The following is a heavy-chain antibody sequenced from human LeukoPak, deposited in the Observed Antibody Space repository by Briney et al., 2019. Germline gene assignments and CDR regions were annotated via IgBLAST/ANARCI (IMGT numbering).Heavy chain of an antibody. Sequence: GGSLRLSCAASGFTFSSYSMNWVRQAPGKGLEWVSYISSSSSNIYYADSVKGRSTISRDNAKNSLYLQMNSLRAEDTAVYYCARDSGYSSSWYRWNWGQGTLVTVSS. D-gene: IGHD6-13*01. CDR1: GFTFSSYS. CDR2: ISSSSSNI. J-gene: IGHJ4*02. CDR3: ARDSGYSSSWYRWN. V-gene: IGHV3-48*01.